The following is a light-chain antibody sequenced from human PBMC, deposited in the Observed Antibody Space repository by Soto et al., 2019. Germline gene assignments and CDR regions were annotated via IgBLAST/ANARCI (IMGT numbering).Light chain of an antibody. Sequence: QSVLTHPPSLSPPPGHKVTTSCPGSSSNIGGNSVSWYQQLPGTAPKLLIYDDNKRPSGVPDRFSGSKSGTSATLGITGFQTGDEADYYCGSRDSSLSAYVFGTGTKV. CDR2: DDN. CDR3: GSRDSSLSAYV. J-gene: IGLJ1*01. CDR1: SSNIGGNS. V-gene: IGLV1-51*01.